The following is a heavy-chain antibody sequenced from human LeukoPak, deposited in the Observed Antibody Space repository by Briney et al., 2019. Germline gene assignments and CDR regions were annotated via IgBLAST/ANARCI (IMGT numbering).Heavy chain of an antibody. V-gene: IGHV4-59*12. CDR2: IYYSGST. CDR1: GGSISSYY. J-gene: IGHJ4*02. D-gene: IGHD3-22*01. Sequence: PSETLSLTCTVSGGSISSYYWSWIRQPPGKGLEWIGYIYYSGSTNYNPSLKSRVTISVYTSKNQFSLKLSSVTAADTAVYYCARDRYYEPLDYWGQGTLVTVST. CDR3: ARDRYYEPLDY.